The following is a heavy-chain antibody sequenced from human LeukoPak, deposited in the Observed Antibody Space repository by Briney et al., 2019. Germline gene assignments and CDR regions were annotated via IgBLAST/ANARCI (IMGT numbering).Heavy chain of an antibody. CDR2: ISGSGGST. J-gene: IGHJ5*02. D-gene: IGHD2-15*01. Sequence: GGSLRLSCAASGFTFSSYAMSWVRQAPGKGLEWVSAISGSGGSTYYADSVKGRFTISRDNSKNTLYLQMNSLRAEDTAVYYCAKDIVVVVACSPDHWGQGTLVTVSS. CDR1: GFTFSSYA. CDR3: AKDIVVVVACSPDH. V-gene: IGHV3-23*01.